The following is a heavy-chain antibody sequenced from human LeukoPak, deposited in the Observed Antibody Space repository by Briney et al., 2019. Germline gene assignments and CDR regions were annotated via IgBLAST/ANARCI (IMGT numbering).Heavy chain of an antibody. J-gene: IGHJ4*02. CDR1: GDSVASNNDA. CDR2: TYYRSKWYN. D-gene: IGHD6-13*01. V-gene: IGHV6-1*01. Sequence: SQTLSLTCAISGDSVASNNDAWNWIRQSPSRGLEWLGRTYYRSKWYNDYAVSVKGRITINPDTSRNQFSLHLNSVTPKDSAVYYCARSAGGTVDYWGQGALVTVSS. CDR3: ARSAGGTVDY.